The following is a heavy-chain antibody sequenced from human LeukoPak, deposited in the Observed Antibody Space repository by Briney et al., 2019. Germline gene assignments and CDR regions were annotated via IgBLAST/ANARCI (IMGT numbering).Heavy chain of an antibody. J-gene: IGHJ6*02. D-gene: IGHD2-2*01. CDR2: INHSGST. Sequence: PSETLSLTCTVSGGSISSYYWSWIRQPPGKGLEWIGEINHSGSTNYNPSLKSRVTISVDTSKNQFSLKLSSVTAADTAVYYCARGDIVVVPAAQIFYYYGMDVWGQGTTVTVSS. CDR1: GGSISSYY. CDR3: ARGDIVVVPAAQIFYYYGMDV. V-gene: IGHV4-34*01.